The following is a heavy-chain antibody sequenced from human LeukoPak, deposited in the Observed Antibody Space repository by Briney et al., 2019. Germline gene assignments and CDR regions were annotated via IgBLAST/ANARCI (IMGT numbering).Heavy chain of an antibody. CDR2: ISSSGSTI. CDR3: AREVEHYGSGNYEYMDV. V-gene: IGHV3-48*03. J-gene: IGHJ6*03. D-gene: IGHD3-10*01. Sequence: GGSLRLSCAASGFTFSTYEMIWVRQAPGKGLAWVAYISSSGSTIYQADSVKGRFTISRDNAKNSLCLQMNSLRAEDTAVYYCAREVEHYGSGNYEYMDVWGKGTTVTVSS. CDR1: GFTFSTYE.